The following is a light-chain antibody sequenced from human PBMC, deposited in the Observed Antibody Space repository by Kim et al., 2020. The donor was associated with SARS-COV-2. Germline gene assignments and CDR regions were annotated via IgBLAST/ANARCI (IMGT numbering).Light chain of an antibody. CDR1: QSVTSNN. CDR2: GTS. Sequence: EIVLTQSPGTLSLSPGERATLSCRASQSVTSNNLAWFQQKPGQAPGLLIYGTSSRATGIPDRFSGSGSGTDFTLTISRLEPEDFAVYYFQQYDNAPYTFGQGTKLE. J-gene: IGKJ2*01. V-gene: IGKV3-20*01. CDR3: QQYDNAPYT.